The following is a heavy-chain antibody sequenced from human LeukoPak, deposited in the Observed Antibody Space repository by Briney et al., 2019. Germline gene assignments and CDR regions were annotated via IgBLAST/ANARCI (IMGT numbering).Heavy chain of an antibody. Sequence: ASVKVSCKSSGFTFTDYYIHWVRQGPGQGLEWMGYIGPHSTFTSSPQEFQGRVTMTRDASMSTAYMELTRLTSDDTAVYYCVREGEGPLSKDFDYWGQGTLVTVS. CDR2: IGPHSTFT. V-gene: IGHV1-2*02. CDR3: VREGEGPLSKDFDY. J-gene: IGHJ4*02. D-gene: IGHD2/OR15-2a*01. CDR1: GFTFTDYY.